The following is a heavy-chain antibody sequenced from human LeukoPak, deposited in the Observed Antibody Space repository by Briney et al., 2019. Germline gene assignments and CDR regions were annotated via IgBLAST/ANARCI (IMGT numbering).Heavy chain of an antibody. Sequence: GSLRLSCAASGFTFDDYTMHWVRQAPGKGLEWVSLISWDGGSTYYSDSVNGRFTISRDNSKNSLYLQMNSLRTEDPALYYCAKGGQNDFWSGYYGYWGQGTLVTVSS. V-gene: IGHV3-43*01. CDR3: AKGGQNDFWSGYYGY. D-gene: IGHD3-3*01. J-gene: IGHJ4*02. CDR2: ISWDGGST. CDR1: GFTFDDYT.